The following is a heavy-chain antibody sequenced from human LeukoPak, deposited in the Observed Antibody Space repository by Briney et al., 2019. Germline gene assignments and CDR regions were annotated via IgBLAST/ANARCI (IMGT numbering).Heavy chain of an antibody. J-gene: IGHJ4*02. CDR3: ARGDYGDYAGPFDS. V-gene: IGHV3-21*01. CDR1: GITFSSYS. CDR2: VSSSSTYI. Sequence: GGSLRLSCAASGITFSSYSMNWVRQAPGKGLEWVSSVSSSSTYIYYADSVKGRFTISRDNAKKSLYLQMNGLRAEDTAVYYCARGDYGDYAGPFDSWGQGTLVTVSS. D-gene: IGHD4-17*01.